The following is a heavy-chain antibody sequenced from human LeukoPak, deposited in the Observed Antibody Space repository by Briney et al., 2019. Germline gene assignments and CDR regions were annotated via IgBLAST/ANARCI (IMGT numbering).Heavy chain of an antibody. CDR3: ARVGFDGQAGYQLLSYYYYYTDV. Sequence: SETLSLTCTVSGGSISSYYWSWIRQPAGKGLEWIGRIYTSGSTNYNPSLKSRVTMSVDTSKNQFSLKLSSVTAADTAVYYCARVGFDGQAGYQLLSYYYYYTDVWGKGTTVTVSS. CDR1: GGSISSYY. J-gene: IGHJ6*03. V-gene: IGHV4-4*07. D-gene: IGHD2-2*01. CDR2: IYTSGST.